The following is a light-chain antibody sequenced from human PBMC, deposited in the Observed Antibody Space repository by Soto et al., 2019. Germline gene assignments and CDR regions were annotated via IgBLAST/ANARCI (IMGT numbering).Light chain of an antibody. CDR1: QSISSY. V-gene: IGKV1-39*01. CDR2: AAS. J-gene: IGKJ4*01. CDR3: QQSYSTPLT. Sequence: DIQMTQSPCSLSASVVDRVTITCRASQSISSYLNWYQQKPGKAPKLLIYAASSLQSGVPSRFSGSGSGTDFTLTISSLQPEDFATYYCQQSYSTPLTVGGGTKVEIK.